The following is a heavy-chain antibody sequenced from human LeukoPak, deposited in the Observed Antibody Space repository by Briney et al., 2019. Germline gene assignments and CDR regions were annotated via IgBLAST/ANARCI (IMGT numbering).Heavy chain of an antibody. Sequence: PGGSLRLSCAASGFTFSSYSMNWVRQAPGKGLEWVSSISSSSSYIYYADSVKGRFTISRDNAKNSLYLQMNSQRAEDTAVYYCARDGTRGFAYDILTGYYSYYYYYGMDVWGQGTTVTVSS. D-gene: IGHD3-9*01. J-gene: IGHJ6*02. CDR2: ISSSSSYI. CDR3: ARDGTRGFAYDILTGYYSYYYYYGMDV. V-gene: IGHV3-21*01. CDR1: GFTFSSYS.